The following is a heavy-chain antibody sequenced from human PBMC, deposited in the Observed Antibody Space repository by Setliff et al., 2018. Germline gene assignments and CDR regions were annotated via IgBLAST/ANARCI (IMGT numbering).Heavy chain of an antibody. CDR2: IYSSGST. V-gene: IGHV4-4*07. J-gene: IGHJ4*02. D-gene: IGHD3-22*01. Sequence: PSETLSLTCTVSNGYVIDHWWTWVRQPAGRGLEWIGRIYSSGSTNYNPSLKSRVTISVDTSKNQFSLKLSSVTAADTAVYYCARAPAHYYDSSGYYDYWGQGTLVTVSS. CDR3: ARAPAHYYDSSGYYDY. CDR1: NGYVIDHW.